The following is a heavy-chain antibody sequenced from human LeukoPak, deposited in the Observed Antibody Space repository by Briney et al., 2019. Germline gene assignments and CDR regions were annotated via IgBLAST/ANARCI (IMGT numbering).Heavy chain of an antibody. CDR1: GGSISNYY. J-gene: IGHJ4*02. Sequence: SETLSLTCTVSGGSISNYYWSWIRQPPGKGLDWIGYIYYSGSTNYNPSLNSRVTMSVDTSKNQFSLKLSSVTAAVTAVYYCARDRGTMVRGDHGVDYWGQGTLVTVSS. CDR2: IYYSGST. V-gene: IGHV4-59*01. D-gene: IGHD3-10*01. CDR3: ARDRGTMVRGDHGVDY.